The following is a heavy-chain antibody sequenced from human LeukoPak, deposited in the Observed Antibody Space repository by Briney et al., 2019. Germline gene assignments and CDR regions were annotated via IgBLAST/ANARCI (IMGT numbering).Heavy chain of an antibody. J-gene: IGHJ5*02. CDR2: IYKSGST. CDR1: GGSITDYY. CDR3: AKDDRVSGTFLRWFDP. D-gene: IGHD1-26*01. Sequence: SETLSLTCTVSGGSITDYYWSWIRQPAGRGLEWIGHIYKSGSTDYNPSLKSRVTMSMDTSKSQFSLNLRSVTAADTAVYYCAKDDRVSGTFLRWFDPWGQGTLVTVSS. V-gene: IGHV4-4*07.